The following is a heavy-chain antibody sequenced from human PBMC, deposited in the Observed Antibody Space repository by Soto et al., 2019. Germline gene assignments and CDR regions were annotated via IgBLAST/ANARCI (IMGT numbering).Heavy chain of an antibody. V-gene: IGHV4-34*01. Sequence: SETLSLTYAVYGGSFSGYDWTWIRQPPGTGLEWIGEINHSGSSNYNPSLKSRVTISVDTSKNQFSLKLTSVTAADTAVYYCARDKITGLFDYWGQGTLVTVSS. CDR2: INHSGSS. CDR3: ARDKITGLFDY. CDR1: GGSFSGYD. D-gene: IGHD2-8*02. J-gene: IGHJ4*02.